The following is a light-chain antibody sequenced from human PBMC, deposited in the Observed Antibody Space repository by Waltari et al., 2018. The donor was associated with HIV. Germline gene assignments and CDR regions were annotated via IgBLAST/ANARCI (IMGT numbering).Light chain of an antibody. V-gene: IGLV1-44*01. CDR3: ATWDNGLNGRHV. CDR2: ATN. Sequence: QPVLTQPPSASGTPGQTVTISCSGGSSNIGANIVNWYQLLPGRAPRLLIYATNQRPSGVPDRFSGSKSGTSASLAISGLQSEDEGDYYCATWDNGLNGRHVFGTGTQVTV. J-gene: IGLJ1*01. CDR1: SSNIGANI.